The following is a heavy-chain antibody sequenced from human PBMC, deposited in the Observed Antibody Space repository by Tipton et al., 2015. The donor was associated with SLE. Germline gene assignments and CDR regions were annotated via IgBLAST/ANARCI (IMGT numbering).Heavy chain of an antibody. J-gene: IGHJ4*02. CDR2: ITDDGGST. CDR1: GFNFSSYS. V-gene: IGHV3-23*01. D-gene: IGHD6-13*01. CDR3: AKGSAAARPYYFDY. Sequence: SLRLSCAASGFNFSSYSMRWVRQPPGQGLEWGSAITDDGGSTYYADSVKGRFTISRDNSKNTLYLQMNSLRDVDTALYYCAKGSAAARPYYFDYWGQGTLVTVSS.